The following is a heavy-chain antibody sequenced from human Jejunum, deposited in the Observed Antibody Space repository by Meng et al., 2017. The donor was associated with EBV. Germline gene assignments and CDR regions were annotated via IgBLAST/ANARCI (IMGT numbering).Heavy chain of an antibody. V-gene: IGHV4-4*02. CDR3: ARVRCSGGSCFYFDY. D-gene: IGHD2-15*01. CDR2: IYHDGSS. J-gene: IGHJ4*02. CDR1: GGSITSSDW. Sequence: QVQLQESGPGLVNPSGXLSPTCXVSGGSITSSDWWTWVRQPPGEGLEWIGEIYHDGSSNYSPSLKSRVTILLDKSENHFSLKLNSVTAADTAVYYCARVRCSGGSCFYFDYWGQGALGTVSS.